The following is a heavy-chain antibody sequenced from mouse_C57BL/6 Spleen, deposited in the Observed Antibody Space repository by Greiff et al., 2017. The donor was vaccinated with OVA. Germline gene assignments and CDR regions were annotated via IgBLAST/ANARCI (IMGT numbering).Heavy chain of an antibody. V-gene: IGHV1-54*01. J-gene: IGHJ2*01. D-gene: IGHD5-1*01. CDR1: GYAFTNYL. CDR2: INPGSGGT. CDR3: ARGSTYFDY. Sequence: VQLQQSGAELVRPGTSVKVSCKASGYAFTNYLLEWVKQRPGQGLEWIGVINPGSGGTNYNEKFKGKATLTADKSSSTAYMQLSSLTSEDSAVYVCARGSTYFDYWGQGTTLTVSS.